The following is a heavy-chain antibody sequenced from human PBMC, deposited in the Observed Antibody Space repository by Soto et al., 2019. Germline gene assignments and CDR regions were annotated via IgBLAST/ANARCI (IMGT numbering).Heavy chain of an antibody. D-gene: IGHD1-1*01. V-gene: IGHV3-23*01. CDR2: ITDSGGST. Sequence: GGSLRLSCAASGFTFRSYAMSWVRQAPGKGLEWVSTITDSGGSTYYADSVKGRFTISRDNSDNTLYLQMNGLRVEDTAVYYCAKRKTTSPSWFDPWGQGTLVTVSS. CDR3: AKRKTTSPSWFDP. CDR1: GFTFRSYA. J-gene: IGHJ5*02.